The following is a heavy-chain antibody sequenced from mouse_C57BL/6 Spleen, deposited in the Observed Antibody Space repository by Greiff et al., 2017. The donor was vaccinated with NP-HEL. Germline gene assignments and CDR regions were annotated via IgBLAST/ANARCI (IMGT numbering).Heavy chain of an antibody. CDR2: IDPEDGDT. D-gene: IGHD2-3*01. J-gene: IGHJ2*01. CDR1: GFNINDYY. Sequence: VQLQQSGAELVRPGASVKLSCTASGFNINDYYMHWVKQRPEQGLEWIGRIDPEDGDTEYAAKFQGKATMTADTPSNTAYLPLSSLTSEDTAVYYCTPIYDGYYYWGQGTTLTVAS. CDR3: TPIYDGYYY. V-gene: IGHV14-1*01.